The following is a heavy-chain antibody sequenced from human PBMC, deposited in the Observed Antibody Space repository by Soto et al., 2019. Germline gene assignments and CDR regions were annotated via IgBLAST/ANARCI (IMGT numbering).Heavy chain of an antibody. CDR1: GLTVSHNY. V-gene: IGHV3-53*01. J-gene: IGHJ6*02. CDR3: VRPRPSGENYGMDV. D-gene: IGHD3-16*01. CDR2: LYTEGTT. Sequence: EVQLVVSGGGLIQPGGSLRLSCVASGLTVSHNYMAWVRQAPEMGLEWVSILYTEGTTYYADSVKGRFTISRDSSKNTLFLQMDSLRAEDTAVYYCVRPRPSGENYGMDVWGQGTTVTVSS.